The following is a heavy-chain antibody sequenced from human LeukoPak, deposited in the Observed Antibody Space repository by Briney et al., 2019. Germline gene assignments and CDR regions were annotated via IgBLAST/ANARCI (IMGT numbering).Heavy chain of an antibody. Sequence: GGSLRLSCAASGFTFSSYAMSWVRQAPGKGLEWVSAISGSGGSTNYADSVKGRFTISRDNSKNTLYLQMNSLRAEDTAVYYCAKDNKGIAAAGSDAFDIWGQGTMVTVSS. CDR2: ISGSGGST. V-gene: IGHV3-23*01. J-gene: IGHJ3*02. CDR1: GFTFSSYA. CDR3: AKDNKGIAAAGSDAFDI. D-gene: IGHD6-13*01.